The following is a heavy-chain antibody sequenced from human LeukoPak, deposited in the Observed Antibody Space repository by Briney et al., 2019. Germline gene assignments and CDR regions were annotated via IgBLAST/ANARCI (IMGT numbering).Heavy chain of an antibody. Sequence: GGSLRLSCAASGFPFAPFWMTWVRQAPGKGPEFVATMNRDGSEVAYGNSVRGRFTISRDNAKNSLYLQMYSLRAEDTAVYYCARGIDEWLYLNYWGQGTLVTVSS. V-gene: IGHV3-7*04. CDR3: ARGIDEWLYLNY. CDR2: MNRDGSEV. CDR1: GFPFAPFW. J-gene: IGHJ4*02. D-gene: IGHD3-3*01.